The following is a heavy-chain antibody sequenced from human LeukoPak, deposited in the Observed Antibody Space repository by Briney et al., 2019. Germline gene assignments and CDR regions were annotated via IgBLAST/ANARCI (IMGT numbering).Heavy chain of an antibody. CDR2: ISWNDDN. CDR3: AHTRGYTYGDF. D-gene: IGHD5-18*01. Sequence: SGPTLVKPTQTLTLTCTFSGFSLSTSGVGVGWIRQPPGEALEWLALISWNDDNRYSPSLKSRLTITKDTSKNQVVLTMTSMDPVDTGTYYCAHTRGYTYGDFWGQGTLVTVSS. V-gene: IGHV2-5*01. CDR1: GFSLSTSGVG. J-gene: IGHJ4*02.